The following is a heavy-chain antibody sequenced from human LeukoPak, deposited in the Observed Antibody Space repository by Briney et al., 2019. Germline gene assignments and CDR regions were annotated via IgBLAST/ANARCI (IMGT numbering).Heavy chain of an antibody. CDR2: IYYSGST. Sequence: SETLSLTCTVSTGSISGYYLSWIRQPPGKGLEWIGYIYYSGSTNYNPSLKSRVTISIDTSKNQFSLKLSSVTAADTAVYYCARQRAYYFDYRGQGTLVTVSS. CDR3: ARQRAYYFDY. J-gene: IGHJ4*02. CDR1: TGSISGYY. V-gene: IGHV4-59*08.